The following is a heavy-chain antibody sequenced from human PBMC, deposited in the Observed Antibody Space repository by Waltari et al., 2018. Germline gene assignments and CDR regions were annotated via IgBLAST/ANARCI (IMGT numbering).Heavy chain of an antibody. D-gene: IGHD6-19*01. CDR1: GFNFRNYV. CDR3: AKDQAEWLVLDGYFDS. Sequence: EVQLLESGGDLEQPGGSLRISCFGSGFNFRNYVLPWVRQAPGKGLEWVSTMSGTGDYTYYADSVKGRFTISRDNSKNTVFLHMNNLRVEDTAIYFCAKDQAEWLVLDGYFDSWGQGTPVTVSS. CDR2: MSGTGDYT. J-gene: IGHJ4*02. V-gene: IGHV3-23*01.